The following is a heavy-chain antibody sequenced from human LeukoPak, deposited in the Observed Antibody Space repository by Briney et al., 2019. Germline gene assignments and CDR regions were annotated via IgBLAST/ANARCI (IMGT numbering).Heavy chain of an antibody. J-gene: IGHJ4*02. V-gene: IGHV1-2*02. Sequence: ASVKVSCRASEYTFNDYYIHWVRQAPGQGLEWMGWMNPNSGRADSAQKFQGRVTMTSDTSISTAYMELTSLTSDDTAVYYCTRTNPQLGRRDFFDLWGQGTLVIVSS. CDR1: EYTFNDYY. D-gene: IGHD6-6*01. CDR3: TRTNPQLGRRDFFDL. CDR2: MNPNSGRA.